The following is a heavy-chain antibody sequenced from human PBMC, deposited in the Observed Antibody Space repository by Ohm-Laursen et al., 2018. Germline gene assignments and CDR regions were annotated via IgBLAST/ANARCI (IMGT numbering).Heavy chain of an antibody. Sequence: SLRLSCTASGFTVSNSFMSWVRQAPGKGLEWVSVIHSGGDTYYSDSVRGRFTISRDNSKNTVHLQMNSLRAEDTAVYYCAKVYCCSGGSCYSWELTNGFDIWGQGTMVTVSS. V-gene: IGHV3-53*01. D-gene: IGHD2-15*01. CDR2: IHSGGDT. CDR1: GFTVSNSF. CDR3: AKVYCCSGGSCYSWELTNGFDI. J-gene: IGHJ3*02.